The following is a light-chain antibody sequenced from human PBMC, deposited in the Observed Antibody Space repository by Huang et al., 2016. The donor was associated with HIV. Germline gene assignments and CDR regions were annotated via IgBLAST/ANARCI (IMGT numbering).Light chain of an antibody. Sequence: DIQMTQTPSSLSASVGDRVTITCRASLSIRAYLNWYQEQPGKAPQLLIFTASSLQRGGPSRFRGNGSGTVFTLTISSLQPEDFATYYCQRSHATPWTFGQGTKVEIK. CDR3: QRSHATPWT. CDR1: LSIRAY. V-gene: IGKV1-39*01. J-gene: IGKJ1*01. CDR2: TAS.